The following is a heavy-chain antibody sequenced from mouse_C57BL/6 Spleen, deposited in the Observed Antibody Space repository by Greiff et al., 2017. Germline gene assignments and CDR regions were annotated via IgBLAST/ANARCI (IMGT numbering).Heavy chain of an antibody. CDR2: IYPGSGST. CDR3: ARGGIYYGNYGAMDY. D-gene: IGHD2-1*01. CDR1: GYTFTSYW. Sequence: VQLQQPGAELVKPGASVKMSCKASGYTFTSYWITWVKQRPGQGLEWIGDIYPGSGSTNYNEKFKSKATLTVDTSSSTAYMQLSSLTSEDSAVYYCARGGIYYGNYGAMDYWGQGTSVTVSS. V-gene: IGHV1-55*01. J-gene: IGHJ4*01.